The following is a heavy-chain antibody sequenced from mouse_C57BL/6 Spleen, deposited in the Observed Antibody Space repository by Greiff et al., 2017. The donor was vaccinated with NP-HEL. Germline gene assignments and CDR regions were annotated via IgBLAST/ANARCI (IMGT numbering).Heavy chain of an antibody. Sequence: VQLQESGPELVKPGASVKISCKASGYAFSSSWLNWVKQRPGKGLEWIGRIYPGDGDPNYIGKFKGKATLTADKSSSTAYMQLSSLTSEDSAVYFCAREGHYYGSSYVGAMDYWGQGTSVTVSS. J-gene: IGHJ4*01. V-gene: IGHV1-82*01. CDR2: IYPGDGDP. CDR3: AREGHYYGSSYVGAMDY. D-gene: IGHD1-1*01. CDR1: GYAFSSSW.